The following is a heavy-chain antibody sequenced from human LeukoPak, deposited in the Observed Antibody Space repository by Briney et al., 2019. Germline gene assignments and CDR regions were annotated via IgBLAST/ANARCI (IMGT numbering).Heavy chain of an antibody. J-gene: IGHJ6*03. Sequence: SGGSLRLSCAASGFTFSGSAVHWVRQASGKGLEWVGRIRSKGNSYATSYAASVKGRFTISRDDSKNTAYLQMNSLRAEDTAVYYCAHCSGGSCYSYYYYMDVWGKGTTVTISS. CDR1: GFTFSGSA. CDR2: IRSKGNSYAT. V-gene: IGHV3-73*01. CDR3: AHCSGGSCYSYYYYMDV. D-gene: IGHD2-15*01.